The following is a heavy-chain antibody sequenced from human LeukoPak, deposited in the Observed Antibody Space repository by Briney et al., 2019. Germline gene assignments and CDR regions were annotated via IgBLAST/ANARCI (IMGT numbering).Heavy chain of an antibody. CDR2: ITYDGSNK. D-gene: IGHD3-10*01. V-gene: IGHV3-30*01. Sequence: GGSLRLSCAASGFIFSTYPMHWVRQAPGKGLEWVSLITYDGSNKYYADSVKGRFTISRDISQNTLYLQMNSLRSEDTAIYYCARDLSLLWFANYFDRWGQGTLVTVSS. J-gene: IGHJ4*02. CDR3: ARDLSLLWFANYFDR. CDR1: GFIFSTYP.